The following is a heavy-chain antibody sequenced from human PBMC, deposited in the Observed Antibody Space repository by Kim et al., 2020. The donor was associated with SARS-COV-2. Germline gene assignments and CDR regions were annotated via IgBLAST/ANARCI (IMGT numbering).Heavy chain of an antibody. J-gene: IGHJ6*02. CDR3: ARGSAVTTFCYYYGMDV. V-gene: IGHV4-34*01. D-gene: IGHD4-17*01. Sequence: LKSRVCISVDTAKNQFSLTLSSVTAADTAVYYCARGSAVTTFCYYYGMDVWGQGTTVTVSS.